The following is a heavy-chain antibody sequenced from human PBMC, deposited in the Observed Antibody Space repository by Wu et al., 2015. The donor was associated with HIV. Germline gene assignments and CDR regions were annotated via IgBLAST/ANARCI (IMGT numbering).Heavy chain of an antibody. CDR1: GYNFDSYG. J-gene: IGHJ4*02. D-gene: IGHD3-22*01. V-gene: IGHV1-18*01. Sequence: QVQLVQSGGEVKKPGASAKVACTTSGYNFDSYGVNWVRQAPGQGLEWMGWISGNNGKTKYSQKFQGRVTMTADTSTSTAYMELRSLRFDDTAMYYCARGHYYDASSSPMYWGQGTLVIVSS. CDR2: ISGNNGKT. CDR3: ARGHYYDASSSPMY.